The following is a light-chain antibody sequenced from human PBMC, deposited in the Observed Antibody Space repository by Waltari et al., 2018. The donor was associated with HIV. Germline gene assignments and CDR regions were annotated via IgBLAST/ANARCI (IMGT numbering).Light chain of an antibody. CDR3: SSYTSSSTPYV. CDR1: SSDVGGYNY. CDR2: DVS. Sequence: QSALTQPASVSGSPGQSITIYCTGTSSDVGGYNYVSLYQQHPGKAPKLMIYDVSNRPSGVSNRFSGSKSGNTASLTISGLQAEDEADYYCSSYTSSSTPYVFGTGTKVTVL. V-gene: IGLV2-14*03. J-gene: IGLJ1*01.